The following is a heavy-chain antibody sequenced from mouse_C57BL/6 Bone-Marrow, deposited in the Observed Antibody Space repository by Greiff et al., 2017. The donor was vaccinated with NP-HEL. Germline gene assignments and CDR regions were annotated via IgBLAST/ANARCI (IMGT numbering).Heavy chain of an antibody. CDR1: GFTFSDYG. V-gene: IGHV5-17*01. CDR3: ARENYYAMDY. Sequence: EVQLQQSGGGLVKPGGSLKLSCAASGFTFSDYGMHWVRQAPEKGLEWVAYISRGSSTIYYADTVKGRFTISRDNAKNTLFLQMTSLRSEDTAMYYCARENYYAMDYWGQGTSVTVSS. CDR2: ISRGSSTI. J-gene: IGHJ4*01.